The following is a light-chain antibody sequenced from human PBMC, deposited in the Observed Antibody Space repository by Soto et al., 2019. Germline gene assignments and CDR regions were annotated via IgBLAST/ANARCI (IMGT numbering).Light chain of an antibody. CDR3: LQAYIFPWT. V-gene: IGKV1-6*01. J-gene: IGKJ1*01. CDR2: AAS. CDR1: QDIRHD. Sequence: AIQMTQSPSSLSASVGDRVTITCRASQDIRHDLGWYQQKPGKAPKFLIYAASTLQSGVPSRFSGSGSGTDFTLTISSLQPEDFAPYYCLQAYIFPWTCGQGPKVEIK.